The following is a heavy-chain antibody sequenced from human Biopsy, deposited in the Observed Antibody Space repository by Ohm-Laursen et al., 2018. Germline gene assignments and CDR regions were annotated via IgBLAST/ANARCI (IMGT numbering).Heavy chain of an antibody. Sequence: TLSLTCPVSGGSIKSYYWNWIRQSPGKGLEWIGFIYYTGHTNYNPSLKSRATISVDTSKNQFSLKVISVTAADTAVYYCARLTGDPPYWGQGILVTVSS. V-gene: IGHV4-59*01. CDR2: IYYTGHT. J-gene: IGHJ4*02. CDR3: ARLTGDPPY. D-gene: IGHD7-27*01. CDR1: GGSIKSYY.